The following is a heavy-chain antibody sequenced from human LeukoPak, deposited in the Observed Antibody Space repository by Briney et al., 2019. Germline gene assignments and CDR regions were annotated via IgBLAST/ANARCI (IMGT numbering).Heavy chain of an antibody. D-gene: IGHD3-22*01. CDR1: GGSFSGYY. CDR3: ARCTKGFRGLYYYDSSGIAP. V-gene: IGHV4-34*01. J-gene: IGHJ5*02. CDR2: INHRGST. Sequence: SETLSLTCAVYGGSFSGYYWSWIRQPPGKGLEWIGEINHRGSTNYNPSLKSRVTISVDTSKNQFSLKLSSVTAADTAVYYCARCTKGFRGLYYYDSSGIAPWGQGTLVTVSS.